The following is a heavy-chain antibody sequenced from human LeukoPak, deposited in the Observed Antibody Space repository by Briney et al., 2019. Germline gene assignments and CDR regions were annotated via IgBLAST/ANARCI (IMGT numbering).Heavy chain of an antibody. CDR1: GYIFTTYW. CDR3: VRLANFWSGFAD. D-gene: IGHD3-3*01. J-gene: IGHJ4*02. V-gene: IGHV5-51*01. Sequence: GESLQISCQGSGYIFTTYWIGWVRQLPGKGLEWMGIIYPSDSDTRYSPSFQGQVTISADKSMSTAYLQWSSLKASDTAMYYCVRLANFWSGFADWGQGTLLTVSS. CDR2: IYPSDSDT.